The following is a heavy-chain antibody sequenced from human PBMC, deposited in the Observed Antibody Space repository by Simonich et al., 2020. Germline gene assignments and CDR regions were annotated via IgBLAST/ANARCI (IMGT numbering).Heavy chain of an antibody. CDR2: IYYSGSN. Sequence: QVQLQESGPGLVKPSETLSLTCTVSGGSISSYYWSWIRQPPGKGLEWIGNIYYSGSNNYNPSLKSRVTISVDTSKNQFSLKLSSVTAADTAVYYCARHDRWLQFYFDYWGQGTLVTVSS. V-gene: IGHV4-59*08. D-gene: IGHD5-12*01. CDR1: GGSISSYY. J-gene: IGHJ4*02. CDR3: ARHDRWLQFYFDY.